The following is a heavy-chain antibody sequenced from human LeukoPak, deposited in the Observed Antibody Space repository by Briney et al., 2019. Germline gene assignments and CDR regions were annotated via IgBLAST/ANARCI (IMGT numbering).Heavy chain of an antibody. CDR2: ISSSSSTI. CDR1: GFTFSSYS. J-gene: IGHJ4*02. Sequence: TGGSLRLSCAASGFTFSSYSMNWVRQPPGKGLEWVSYISSSSSTIYYADSVKGRFTISRDNSKNTLYLQMNSLRAEDTAVYYCAKHCPKVQGDYVDYWGQGTLVTVSS. V-gene: IGHV3-48*01. CDR3: AKHCPKVQGDYVDY. D-gene: IGHD2-15*01.